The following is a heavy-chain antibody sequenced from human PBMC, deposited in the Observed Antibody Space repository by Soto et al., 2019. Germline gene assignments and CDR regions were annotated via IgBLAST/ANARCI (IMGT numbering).Heavy chain of an antibody. CDR2: LSWDSGSI. Sequence: EVQLVESGGGLAQPGRSLRLSCAASGFSLDDYAMHWVRQAPGKGLEWVSGLSWDSGSIGYAGSVKGRFTIFRDNAKNTLYSQMNSLRAEDTAFCYLAKYSPAWREVTVPLINDWGQGTLVTVSS. V-gene: IGHV3-9*01. J-gene: IGHJ4*02. CDR3: AKYSPAWREVTVPLIND. CDR1: GFSLDDYA. D-gene: IGHD1-20*01.